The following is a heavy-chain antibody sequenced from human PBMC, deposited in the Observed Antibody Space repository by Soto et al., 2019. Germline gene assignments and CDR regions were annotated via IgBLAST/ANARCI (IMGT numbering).Heavy chain of an antibody. V-gene: IGHV3-33*01. CDR1: GFTFSNYG. CDR2: IWHDGFNK. J-gene: IGHJ4*02. Sequence: PGGSLRLSCAASGFTFSNYGMHWVRQAPGKGLEWVAVIWHDGFNKFYGDSVKGRFAISRDNSQNALYLQMSSLRADDTALYYCARVDIYGSGSRDYWGQGTLVTVSS. D-gene: IGHD3-10*01. CDR3: ARVDIYGSGSRDY.